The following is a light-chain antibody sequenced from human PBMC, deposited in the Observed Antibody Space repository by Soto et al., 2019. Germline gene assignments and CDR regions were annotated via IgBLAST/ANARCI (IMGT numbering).Light chain of an antibody. J-gene: IGKJ1*01. CDR1: QSVRTN. Sequence: EIVMTQSPATLSVSPGERVTLFCRASQSVRTNLAWHQQKPGQAPRLLIYGASTRAPGIPARFSGSGSGTEFTLTISSLQSEDFTVYSCLQYHNLWAFGQGTKVDIK. CDR2: GAS. CDR3: LQYHNLWA. V-gene: IGKV3-15*01.